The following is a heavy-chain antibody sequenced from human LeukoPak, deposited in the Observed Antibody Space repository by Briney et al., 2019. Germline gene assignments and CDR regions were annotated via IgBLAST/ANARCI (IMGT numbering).Heavy chain of an antibody. CDR3: ARVRGYCSSTICYRYYFDY. CDR2: IYHSGST. D-gene: IGHD2-2*01. V-gene: IGHV4-38-2*02. Sequence: SETLSLTCTVSGYSISSGYYWGWIRRPPGKGREGIGTIYHSGSTYYNPSLKRRVTISVDTSKNQFSLKLTSVTAADTAVYYCARVRGYCSSTICYRYYFDYWGQGTLVTVSS. J-gene: IGHJ4*02. CDR1: GYSISSGYY.